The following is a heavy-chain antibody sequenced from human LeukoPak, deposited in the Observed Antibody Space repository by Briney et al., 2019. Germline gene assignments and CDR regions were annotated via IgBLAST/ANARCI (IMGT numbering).Heavy chain of an antibody. CDR3: AKPNHAYYYDSSGSYYFDY. D-gene: IGHD3-22*01. V-gene: IGHV3-30*18. Sequence: GGSLRLSCAASGFTFSSSWMHWVRQAPGKGLEWVAVISYDGSNKYYADSVKGRFTISRDNSKNTLYLQMNSLRAEDTAVYYCAKPNHAYYYDSSGSYYFDYWGQGTLVTVSS. CDR1: GFTFSSSW. CDR2: ISYDGSNK. J-gene: IGHJ4*02.